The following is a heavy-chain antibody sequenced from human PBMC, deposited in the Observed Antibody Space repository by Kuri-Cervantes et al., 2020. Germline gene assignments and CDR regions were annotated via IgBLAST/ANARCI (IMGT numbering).Heavy chain of an antibody. CDR1: GYTFTSYY. Sequence: ASVKVSCKASGYTFTSYYMHWVRQAPGQGLEWMGIINPSGGSTSYAQKFQGRVTMTRDTSTSTAYMELRSLRSDDTAVYYCAEVNWNYGIWFDPWGQGTLVTVSS. D-gene: IGHD1-7*01. CDR3: AEVNWNYGIWFDP. CDR2: INPSGGST. V-gene: IGHV1-46*01. J-gene: IGHJ5*02.